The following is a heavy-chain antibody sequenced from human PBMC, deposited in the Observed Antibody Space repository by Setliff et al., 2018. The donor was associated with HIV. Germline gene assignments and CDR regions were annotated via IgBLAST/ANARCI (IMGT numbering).Heavy chain of an antibody. Sequence: PSETLSLTCTVSGGSISSSSYYWGWIRQPPGKGLEWIGSIYYSGSTYYNPSLKSRVTLSVDTSKNQFFLRLSSVTAADTAVYYCARDFGVVIPQGRLDPWGQGTLVTVSS. CDR2: IYYSGST. V-gene: IGHV4-39*01. D-gene: IGHD3-3*01. J-gene: IGHJ5*02. CDR1: GGSISSSSYY. CDR3: ARDFGVVIPQGRLDP.